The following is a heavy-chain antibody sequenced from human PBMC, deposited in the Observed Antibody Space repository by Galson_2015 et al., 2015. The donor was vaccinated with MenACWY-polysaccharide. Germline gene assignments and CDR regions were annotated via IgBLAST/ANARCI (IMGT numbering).Heavy chain of an antibody. Sequence: SLRLSCAASGFTFSSYAMSWVRQAPGKGLEWVSTISGSGGSTYQADSVKGRFTISRDNSKNTLYLQMNSLRAEDTALYYCAKYGIEVAGSLKNHLDYWGQGTLVTVSS. CDR2: ISGSGGST. V-gene: IGHV3-23*01. CDR1: GFTFSSYA. D-gene: IGHD6-19*01. J-gene: IGHJ4*02. CDR3: AKYGIEVAGSLKNHLDY.